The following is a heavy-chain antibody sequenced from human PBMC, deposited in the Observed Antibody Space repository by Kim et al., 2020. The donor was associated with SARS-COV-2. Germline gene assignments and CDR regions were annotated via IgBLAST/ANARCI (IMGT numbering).Heavy chain of an antibody. CDR3: ARDPTLYYGLTLGAFDI. CDR2: INAGNGNT. Sequence: ASVKVSCKASGYTFTSYAMHWVRQAPGQRLEWMGWINAGNGNTKYSQKFQGRVTITRDTSASTAYMELSSLRSEDTAVYYCARDPTLYYGLTLGAFDIWGQVTMVTVSS. J-gene: IGHJ3*02. D-gene: IGHD3-10*01. V-gene: IGHV1-3*01. CDR1: GYTFTSYA.